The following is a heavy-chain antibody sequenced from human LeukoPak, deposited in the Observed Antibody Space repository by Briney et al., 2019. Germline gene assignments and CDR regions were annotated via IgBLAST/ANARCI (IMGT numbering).Heavy chain of an antibody. Sequence: GSVKVSCKASGYTFTGYYMHWVRQAPGQGLEWMGWINVNSGGTNYAQKFQGRVTMTRDTSISTAYMELSRLRSDDTAVYYCARIYCSSTSCYYFDYWGQGTLVTVSS. CDR1: GYTFTGYY. CDR3: ARIYCSSTSCYYFDY. V-gene: IGHV1-2*02. J-gene: IGHJ4*02. CDR2: INVNSGGT. D-gene: IGHD2-2*01.